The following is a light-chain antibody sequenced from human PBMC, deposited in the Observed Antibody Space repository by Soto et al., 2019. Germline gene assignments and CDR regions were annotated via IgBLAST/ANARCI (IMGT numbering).Light chain of an antibody. J-gene: IGLJ2*01. V-gene: IGLV3-21*04. Sequence: SYELTQPTSVSVAPGKTARITCGGNNIGSKSVHWYQQRPGQAPVLVIYYGSDRPSGIPERFSGSNSGNTATLTISGVEAGDEADYYCQVWDSNTVIFGGGTKLTVL. CDR1: NIGSKS. CDR3: QVWDSNTVI. CDR2: YGS.